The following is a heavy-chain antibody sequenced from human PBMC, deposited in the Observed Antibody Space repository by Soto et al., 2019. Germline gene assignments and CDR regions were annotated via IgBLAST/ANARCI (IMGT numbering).Heavy chain of an antibody. CDR3: ANTRINDFWSGYYETSYYYYGMDV. CDR2: ISAYNGNT. CDR1: GYTFTSYG. D-gene: IGHD3-3*01. V-gene: IGHV1-18*01. J-gene: IGHJ6*02. Sequence: EASVKVSCKASGYTFTSYGISWVRQAPGQGLEWMGWISAYNGNTNYAQKLQGRVTMTTDTSTSTAYMELRSLRSDDTAVYYCANTRINDFWSGYYETSYYYYGMDVWGQGTTVTVSS.